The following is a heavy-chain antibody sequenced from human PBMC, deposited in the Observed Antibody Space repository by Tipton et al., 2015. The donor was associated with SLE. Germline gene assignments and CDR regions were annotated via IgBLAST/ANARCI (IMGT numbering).Heavy chain of an antibody. V-gene: IGHV4-38-2*02. CDR3: ARWAADSYMDV. CDR1: GYSICSGFS. D-gene: IGHD6-13*01. Sequence: TLSLTCTVSGYSICSGFSWGWIRQPPGKGLEWIAYISHSGSSDYNPSLRSRVTISVDTSKEQFSLKLTSVTAADTAVYYCARWAADSYMDVWGKGTTVTVSS. J-gene: IGHJ6*03. CDR2: ISHSGSS.